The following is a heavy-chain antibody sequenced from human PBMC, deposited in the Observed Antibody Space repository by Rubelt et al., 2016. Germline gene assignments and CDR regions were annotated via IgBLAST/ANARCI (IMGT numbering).Heavy chain of an antibody. D-gene: IGHD1-20*01. Sequence: QVQLVQSGAEVKKPGASVKVSCKASGYTFTSYGISWVRQAPGQGLEWMGWISAYNGNTNYAQNLHGRVTMATDTSTGTDYRELRSLSADDTAVYYCAGDLPPCRRYNWTFPLDCWGQGTLVTVSS. CDR2: ISAYNGNT. V-gene: IGHV1-18*01. CDR3: AGDLPPCRRYNWTFPLDC. J-gene: IGHJ4*02. CDR1: GYTFTSYG.